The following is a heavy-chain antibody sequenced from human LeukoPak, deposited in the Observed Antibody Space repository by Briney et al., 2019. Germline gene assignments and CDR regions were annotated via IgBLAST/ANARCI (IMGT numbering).Heavy chain of an antibody. CDR3: AKESGKFDY. Sequence: GGSLRLSCAASGFTFSSYAMSWVRQAPGKGLEWVSLISADGGSTFSADSVKGRFSISRDNSKNSLYLQMNSLRSGDTATYYCAKESGKFDYWGQGTLVAVSS. J-gene: IGHJ4*02. CDR2: ISADGGST. CDR1: GFTFSSYA. V-gene: IGHV3-43*02.